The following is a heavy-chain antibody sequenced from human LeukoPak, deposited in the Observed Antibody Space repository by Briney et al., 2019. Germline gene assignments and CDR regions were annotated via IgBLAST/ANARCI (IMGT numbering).Heavy chain of an antibody. J-gene: IGHJ6*04. CDR2: IYHSGLI. D-gene: IGHD3-3*01. V-gene: IGHV4-38-2*02. CDR1: GYYISSGYY. CDR3: ARGLGRFILRFLEWPPGDV. Sequence: SETLSLTCTVSGYYISSGYYWGWIRQPPGKGLEWIANIYHSGLIYYNPSLKSRVTISVDTSKNQFSLKLSSVTAADTAVYYCARGLGRFILRFLEWPPGDVWGKGTTVTVSS.